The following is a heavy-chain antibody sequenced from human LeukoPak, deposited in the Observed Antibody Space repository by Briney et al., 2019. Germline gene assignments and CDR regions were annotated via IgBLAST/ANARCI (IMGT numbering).Heavy chain of an antibody. CDR3: ARTYYYDSSGYYLGYYFDY. Sequence: SVKVSCKASGGTFSSYAISWVRQAPGQGLEWMGGIIPIFGTANYAQKFQGRVTITADESTSTAYMELSSLRSEDTAVYYCARTYYYDSSGYYLGYYFDYWGQGTLVTVS. CDR2: IIPIFGTA. J-gene: IGHJ4*02. D-gene: IGHD3-22*01. V-gene: IGHV1-69*01. CDR1: GGTFSSYA.